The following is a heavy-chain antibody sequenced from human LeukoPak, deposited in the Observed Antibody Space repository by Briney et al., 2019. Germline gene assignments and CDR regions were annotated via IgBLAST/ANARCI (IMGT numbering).Heavy chain of an antibody. D-gene: IGHD1-14*01. J-gene: IGHJ5*02. CDR3: ARDLQAPNQGKGVWFDL. Sequence: SETLSLTCTVSGGSISSYYWSWIRQPPGKGLEWIGYIYYSGSTNYNPSLKSRVTISVDTSKNQFSLKLSSVTAADTAVYYCARDLQAPNQGKGVWFDLWGQGTLVTVSS. V-gene: IGHV4-59*01. CDR2: IYYSGST. CDR1: GGSISSYY.